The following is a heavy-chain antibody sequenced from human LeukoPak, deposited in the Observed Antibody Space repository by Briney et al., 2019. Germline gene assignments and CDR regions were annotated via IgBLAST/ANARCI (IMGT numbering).Heavy chain of an antibody. CDR2: ISWNSGSI. CDR3: AKGGGDYYDSRDAFDI. CDR1: GFTFDDYA. D-gene: IGHD3-22*01. V-gene: IGHV3-9*01. J-gene: IGHJ3*02. Sequence: PGGSLRLSCAASGFTFDDYAMHWVRQAPGKGLEWVSGISWNSGSIGYADSVKGRFTISRDNAKNSLYLQMNSLRAEDTALYYCAKGGGDYYDSRDAFDIWGQGTMVTVSS.